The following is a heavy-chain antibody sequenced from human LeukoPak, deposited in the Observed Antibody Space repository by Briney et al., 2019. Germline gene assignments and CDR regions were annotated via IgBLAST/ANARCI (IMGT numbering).Heavy chain of an antibody. CDR2: IIPIFGTA. CDR3: ARDWGYSYGSFSYFDY. J-gene: IGHJ4*02. D-gene: IGHD5-18*01. V-gene: IGHV1-69*13. Sequence: SVKVSCKASGGTFSSYAISWVRQAPGQGLEWMGRIIPIFGTANYAQKFQGRVTITADESTSTAYMELSSLRSEDTAVYYCARDWGYSYGSFSYFDYWGQGTLVTVSS. CDR1: GGTFSSYA.